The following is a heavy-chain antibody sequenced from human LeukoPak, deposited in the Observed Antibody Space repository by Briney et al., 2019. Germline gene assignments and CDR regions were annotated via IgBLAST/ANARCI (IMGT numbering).Heavy chain of an antibody. CDR2: INPSGGST. Sequence: GASVKVSCKASGYTFTSYYMHWVRQAPGQGLEWMGIINPSGGSTSYAQKFQGRVTMTRDTSTSTVYMELSSLRSEDTAVYYCARGVLGYCSSTSCYMIPWRDAFDIWGQGTMVTVSS. V-gene: IGHV1-46*01. J-gene: IGHJ3*02. CDR1: GYTFTSYY. D-gene: IGHD2-2*02. CDR3: ARGVLGYCSSTSCYMIPWRDAFDI.